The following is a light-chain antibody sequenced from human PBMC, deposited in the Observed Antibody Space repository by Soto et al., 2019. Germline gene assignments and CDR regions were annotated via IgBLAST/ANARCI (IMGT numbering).Light chain of an antibody. CDR2: GAS. J-gene: IGKJ1*01. CDR3: QQVKSFPRT. CDR1: QGIITY. V-gene: IGKV1-12*01. Sequence: DIQMTQSPSSVSASVGDRVTITCRASQGIITYLAWYQQKPGKAPKLLIYGASNLQSGVPSRFSGSGSGTLFTPPTTSLRPKDFATNYFQQVKSFPRTFGQGTKGEFE.